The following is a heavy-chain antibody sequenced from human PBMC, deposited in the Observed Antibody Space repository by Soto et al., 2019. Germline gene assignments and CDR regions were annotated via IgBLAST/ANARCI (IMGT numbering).Heavy chain of an antibody. D-gene: IGHD6-13*01. CDR1: GGTFSSYA. Sequence: SVKVSCKASGGTFSSYAISWVRQAPGQGLEWMGGIIPIFGTANYAQKFQGRVTITADESTSTAYMELSSLRSEDTAVYYCANGYRSSWYRHYYYYYGLDVWGQGTTVTVSS. CDR2: IIPIFGTA. CDR3: ANGYRSSWYRHYYYYYGLDV. V-gene: IGHV1-69*13. J-gene: IGHJ6*02.